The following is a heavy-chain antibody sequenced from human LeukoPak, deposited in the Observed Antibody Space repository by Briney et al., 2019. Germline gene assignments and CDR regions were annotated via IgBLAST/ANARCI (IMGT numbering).Heavy chain of an antibody. CDR3: AKDLGYYGSGSHDYYYYYMDV. V-gene: IGHV3-7*01. J-gene: IGHJ6*03. Sequence: PGGSLRLSCAASGFDFSSFSMSWVRQAPGKGLEWVANLKEDGTEEEYLDSVKGRFTIFRDNAKKSLDLQMNSLRAEDTAVYYCAKDLGYYGSGSHDYYYYYMDVWGKGTTVTVSS. D-gene: IGHD3-10*01. CDR1: GFDFSSFS. CDR2: LKEDGTEE.